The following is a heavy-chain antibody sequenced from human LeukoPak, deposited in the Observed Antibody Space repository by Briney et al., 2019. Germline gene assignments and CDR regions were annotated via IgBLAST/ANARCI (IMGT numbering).Heavy chain of an antibody. CDR1: GFSFSNSY. D-gene: IGHD6-19*01. CDR2: ISGSGSDI. CDR3: ARASGWYERGPDYYYYYMDV. Sequence: GESLRLSCVVSGFSFSNSYMTWIRQTPGKGLESLAYISGSGSDIYYADSVKGRFTISRDNAENSLYLQMNSLRAEDTAVYYCARASGWYERGPDYYYYYMDVWGKGTTVIVSS. J-gene: IGHJ6*03. V-gene: IGHV3-11*04.